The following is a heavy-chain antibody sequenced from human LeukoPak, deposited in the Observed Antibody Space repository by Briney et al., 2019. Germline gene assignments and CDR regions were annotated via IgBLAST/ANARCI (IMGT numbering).Heavy chain of an antibody. Sequence: PGGSLRLSCAASGFTFSSYWMSWVRQAPGKGLEWVANIKQDGSEKYYVDSVKGRFTISRDNAENSLYLQMNSLRAEDTAVYYCARDQEYSSGWSAFDIWGQGTMVTVSS. CDR1: GFTFSSYW. J-gene: IGHJ3*02. CDR3: ARDQEYSSGWSAFDI. CDR2: IKQDGSEK. V-gene: IGHV3-7*03. D-gene: IGHD6-19*01.